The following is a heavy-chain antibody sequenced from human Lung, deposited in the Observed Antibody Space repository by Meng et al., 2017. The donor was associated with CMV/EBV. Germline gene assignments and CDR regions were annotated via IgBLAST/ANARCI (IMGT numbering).Heavy chain of an antibody. CDR1: GLTVNNNF. Sequence: GGSXRLXCAASGLTVNNNFLTWVRQGPGKGLEWVSAMYSGGSTYYTDSVKGRFTLSRDNSKNTLYLQMNRLRAEDTGVYYCVKEMYWDQSYHGMDVWGQAXTVTVSS. V-gene: IGHV3-66*02. CDR2: MYSGGST. J-gene: IGHJ6*02. D-gene: IGHD2-8*02. CDR3: VKEMYWDQSYHGMDV.